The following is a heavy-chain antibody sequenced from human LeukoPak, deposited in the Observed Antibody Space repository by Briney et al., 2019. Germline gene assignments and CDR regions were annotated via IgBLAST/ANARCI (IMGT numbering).Heavy chain of an antibody. Sequence: SETLSLTCTVSGGSISSSSYYWGWIGHPPGKGLNWLGGIFYIGSTYYNPSLKSRVTISVDTSKNQFSLKLSSVTAADTAVCYCAKYGYYYDSSGYPTGNWFDPWGQGTLVTVSS. CDR2: IFYIGST. CDR3: AKYGYYYDSSGYPTGNWFDP. CDR1: GGSISSSSYY. D-gene: IGHD3-22*01. V-gene: IGHV4-39*01. J-gene: IGHJ5*02.